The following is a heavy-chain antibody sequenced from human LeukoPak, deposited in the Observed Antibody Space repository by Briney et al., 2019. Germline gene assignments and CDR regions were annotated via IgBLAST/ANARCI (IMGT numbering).Heavy chain of an antibody. CDR3: ARHKGDDFWSGYCFDI. V-gene: IGHV4-39*01. CDR2: IYYSGST. Sequence: SETLSLTCTVSGGSISSTSYYWGWIRQPPGKGLEWIGNIYYSGSTYYNPSLKSRVTIPVDTSKNQFSLKLSSVTAADTAVYYCARHKGDDFWSGYCFDIWGQGTMVTVSS. CDR1: GGSISSTSYY. D-gene: IGHD3-3*01. J-gene: IGHJ3*02.